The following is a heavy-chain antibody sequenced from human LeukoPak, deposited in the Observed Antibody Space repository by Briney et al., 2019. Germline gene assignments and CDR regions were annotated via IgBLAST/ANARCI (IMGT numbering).Heavy chain of an antibody. CDR1: GFTFSSYW. V-gene: IGHV3-74*01. J-gene: IGHJ3*02. CDR3: ARVAGAFDAFDI. D-gene: IGHD1-26*01. CDR2: INSDGSST. Sequence: GGSLKLSCAASGFTFSSYWMRWVRQAPGKGLVWVSRINSDGSSTSYADSVKGRFTISRDNAKNTLYLQMNSLRAEDTAVYYCARVAGAFDAFDIWGQGTMVTVSS.